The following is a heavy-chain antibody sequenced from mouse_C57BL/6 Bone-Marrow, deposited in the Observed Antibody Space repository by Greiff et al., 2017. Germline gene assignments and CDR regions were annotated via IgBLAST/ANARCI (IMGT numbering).Heavy chain of an antibody. CDR3: ARWLCYVGY. Sequence: EVKLVESGGGLVQPGGSLSLSCAASGFTFTDYYMSWVRQPPGKALEWLGFIRNKANGYTTEYSASVKGRFTIYRDNSQSILYLQMNALRAEDSATYYCARWLCYVGYWGQGTTLTVSS. V-gene: IGHV7-3*01. CDR2: IRNKANGYTT. CDR1: GFTFTDYY. J-gene: IGHJ2*01.